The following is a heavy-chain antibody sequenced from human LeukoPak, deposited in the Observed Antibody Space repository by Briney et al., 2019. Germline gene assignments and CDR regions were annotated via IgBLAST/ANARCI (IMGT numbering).Heavy chain of an antibody. CDR2: ISGSGGAT. CDR1: GFTFNKYG. V-gene: IGHV3-23*01. CDR3: AKGAGSGTYAFDI. J-gene: IGHJ3*02. D-gene: IGHD3-10*01. Sequence: GGSLRLPCAASGFTFNKYGMNWVRRAPGKGLEWVSRISGSGGATDYADSVKGRFTISRDNSKNTLYLQLNSLRAEDTAVYYCAKGAGSGTYAFDIWGQGTMVTVSS.